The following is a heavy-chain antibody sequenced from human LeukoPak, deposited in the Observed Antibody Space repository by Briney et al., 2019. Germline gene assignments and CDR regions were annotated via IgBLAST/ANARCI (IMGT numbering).Heavy chain of an antibody. CDR3: AKDRHLGPGTTRGFDY. CDR2: IRYNGNNQ. D-gene: IGHD1-1*01. J-gene: IGHJ4*02. CDR1: GFTFNNYG. Sequence: GGSLRLSCAASGFTFNNYGMHWVRPAPGKGLEGVAFIRYNGNNQYYADSVKGRFTISRDNSKNTLYLQMNSLRAEDTAVYYCAKDRHLGPGTTRGFDYWGQGTLVTVSS. V-gene: IGHV3-30*02.